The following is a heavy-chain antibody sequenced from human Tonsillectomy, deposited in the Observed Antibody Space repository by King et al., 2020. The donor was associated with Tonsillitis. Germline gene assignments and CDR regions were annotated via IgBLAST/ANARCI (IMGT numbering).Heavy chain of an antibody. CDR3: AKDRDSTLDY. J-gene: IGHJ4*02. V-gene: IGHV3-30*02. CDR1: GFTFSSYG. Sequence: VQLVESGGGVVQPGGSLRLSCAASGFTFSSYGMHWVRQAPGKGLEWVAFIRYDVSYKYYGDSVKGRFTISRDNSKNTLYLQMNSLRVEDTAVYYCAKDRDSTLDYWGQGTLVTVSS. CDR2: IRYDVSYK. D-gene: IGHD6-13*01.